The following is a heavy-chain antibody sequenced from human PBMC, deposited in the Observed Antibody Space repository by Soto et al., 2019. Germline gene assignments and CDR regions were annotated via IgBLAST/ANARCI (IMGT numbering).Heavy chain of an antibody. J-gene: IGHJ6*02. CDR3: TRDKNPYVDYYYGMDV. Sequence: QVQLVESGGGVVQPGRSLRLSCAASGFNFSNYGIHWVRQAPGKGLEWVAVIWYDGSNKYYADSVKRRFTISRDNSKNTLYLQINSLRAEDTAVYYCTRDKNPYVDYYYGMDVWGQGTTVTVSS. CDR1: GFNFSNYG. CDR2: IWYDGSNK. V-gene: IGHV3-33*01. D-gene: IGHD2-21*01.